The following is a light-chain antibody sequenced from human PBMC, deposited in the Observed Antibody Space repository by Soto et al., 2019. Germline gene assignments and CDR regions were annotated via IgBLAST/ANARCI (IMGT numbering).Light chain of an antibody. CDR3: QQSYNSPWT. J-gene: IGKJ1*01. Sequence: DIQMTQSPSSLSASVGDRVTITCRASQSISSYLNWYQQKPGKAPKLLIYAASSLQSGVPSRFSGSGSRTDFTHTISSLQPEDFATYYCQQSYNSPWTFGQGTKVEIK. CDR1: QSISSY. V-gene: IGKV1-39*01. CDR2: AAS.